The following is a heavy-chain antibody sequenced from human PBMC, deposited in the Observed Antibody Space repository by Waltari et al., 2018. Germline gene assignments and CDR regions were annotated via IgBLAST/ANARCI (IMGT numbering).Heavy chain of an antibody. J-gene: IGHJ6*02. D-gene: IGHD6-13*01. Sequence: QVQLVQSGAEVKKPGSSVKVSCKASGGTFSSYTISWVRQAPGQGLEWMGRIIPILGIANYAQKFQGRVTITADESTSTAYMELSSLRSEDTAVYYCARDSAAAAATYYYYGMDVWGQGTTVTVSS. CDR2: IIPILGIA. V-gene: IGHV1-69*08. CDR3: ARDSAAAAATYYYYGMDV. CDR1: GGTFSSYT.